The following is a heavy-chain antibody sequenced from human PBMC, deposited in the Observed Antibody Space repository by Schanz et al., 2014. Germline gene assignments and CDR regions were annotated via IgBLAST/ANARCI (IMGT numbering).Heavy chain of an antibody. V-gene: IGHV3-23*01. J-gene: IGHJ4*02. CDR1: GFSFSDHA. D-gene: IGHD5-12*01. CDR2: ISASGGTT. Sequence: DVHLLESGGGLVQPGGSLRLSCAASGFSFSDHAMDWVRQAAGKGLEWVSAISASGGTTYYADSVKGRFTISRDNSKNTLFLQMNSLRAEDTAVYYCARKVVATIGGYYDNWGQGTLVIVSS. CDR3: ARKVVATIGGYYDN.